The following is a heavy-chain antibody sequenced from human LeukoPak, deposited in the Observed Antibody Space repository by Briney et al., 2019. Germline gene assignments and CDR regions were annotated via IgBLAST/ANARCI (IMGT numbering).Heavy chain of an antibody. Sequence: SETLSLTCAVYGGSFSGYYWSWVRQSPGKGLEWIGEINHSGSTNYNPSLKSRVTISVDTSKNQFSLRLNSVTAADTAVYYCARILTTVTTEGDYWGQGTLVSVSS. J-gene: IGHJ4*02. V-gene: IGHV4-34*01. CDR3: ARILTTVTTEGDY. D-gene: IGHD4-17*01. CDR2: INHSGST. CDR1: GGSFSGYY.